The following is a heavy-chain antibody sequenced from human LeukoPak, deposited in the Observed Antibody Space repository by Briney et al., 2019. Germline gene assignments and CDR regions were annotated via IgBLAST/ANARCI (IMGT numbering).Heavy chain of an antibody. CDR2: ISYDGSDK. D-gene: IGHD3-22*01. J-gene: IGHJ4*02. Sequence: GGSLRLSCAASGFTISSYAMHWVRRAPGKGLEWVAVISYDGSDKYYADSVKGRFTISRDNSKNTLYLQMNSLRAEDTAVYYCARGSTVVIPTYFDYWGQGTLVTVSS. CDR1: GFTISSYA. V-gene: IGHV3-30-3*01. CDR3: ARGSTVVIPTYFDY.